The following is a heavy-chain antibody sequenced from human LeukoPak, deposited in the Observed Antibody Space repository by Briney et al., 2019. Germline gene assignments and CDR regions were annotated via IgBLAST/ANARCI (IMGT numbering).Heavy chain of an antibody. V-gene: IGHV4/OR15-8*02. CDR2: THRSGDT. Sequence: SETLSLTCAVYGVSINSDNWWTWVRQPPGQGLEWIGETHRSGDTKYNPSLNGRVTISMDNSKNQLSLNLISVTAADTAIYFCATRHHSRTYMVPLDSWGQGTLVTVSS. CDR3: ATRHHSRTYMVPLDS. J-gene: IGHJ4*02. D-gene: IGHD3-10*01. CDR1: GVSINSDNW.